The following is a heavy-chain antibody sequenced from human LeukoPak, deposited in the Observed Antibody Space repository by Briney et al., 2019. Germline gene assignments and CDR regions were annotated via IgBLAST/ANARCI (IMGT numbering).Heavy chain of an antibody. CDR1: GGSISSSSYY. CDR2: IYYSGST. Sequence: PSETLSLTCTVSGGSISSSSYYWGWIRQPPGKGLEWIGSIYYSGSTYYNPSLKSRVTISVDTSKNQFSLKLSSVTAADTAVYYCARGVITMIVVVIGSYFDYWGQGTLVTVSS. J-gene: IGHJ4*02. D-gene: IGHD3-22*01. CDR3: ARGVITMIVVVIGSYFDY. V-gene: IGHV4-39*07.